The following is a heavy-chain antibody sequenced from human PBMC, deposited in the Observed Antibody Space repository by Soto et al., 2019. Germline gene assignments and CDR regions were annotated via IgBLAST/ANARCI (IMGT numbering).Heavy chain of an antibody. CDR2: SSGYNGNT. V-gene: IGHV1-18*01. J-gene: IGHJ5*02. CDR3: ARDKGAYCGGDCYSTWFDP. D-gene: IGHD2-21*02. Sequence: ASVKVSCKASGYTFTSYGISWVRQAPGQGIKKMGWSSGYNGNTNYAQKLQGRVTMTTDTSTSTAYMELRSLRSDDTAVYYCARDKGAYCGGDCYSTWFDPWGQGTLVTVSS. CDR1: GYTFTSYG.